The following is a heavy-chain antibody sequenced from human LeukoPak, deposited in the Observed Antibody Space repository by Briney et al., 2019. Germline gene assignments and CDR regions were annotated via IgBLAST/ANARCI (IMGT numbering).Heavy chain of an antibody. J-gene: IGHJ6*03. CDR2: IGTRDSTR. D-gene: IGHD7-27*01. CDR1: GFTFTDYY. CDR3: ARATNWGFPLHMDV. Sequence: PGGSLRLSCAASGFTFTDYYMSWIRQAPGKGLEWVSFIGTRDSTRYYADSVKGRFTISRDNAENSLYLQMNSLRAEDTAVYYCARATNWGFPLHMDVWGKGNTVTVSS. V-gene: IGHV3-11*01.